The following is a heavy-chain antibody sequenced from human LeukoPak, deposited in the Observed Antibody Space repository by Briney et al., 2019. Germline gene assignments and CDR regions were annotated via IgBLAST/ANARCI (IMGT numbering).Heavy chain of an antibody. CDR3: ARDYDAYFDY. CDR1: GGAITNYY. J-gene: IGHJ4*02. Sequence: SETLSLTCGVSGGAITNYYWNWIRQAPRKGLEWLGYIYYTGSTTYNPSVKSRITISLDTSKKQISLKLRSVTAADTAVYYCARDYDAYFDYWGQGTLVTVSS. CDR2: IYYTGST. D-gene: IGHD3-16*01. V-gene: IGHV4-59*01.